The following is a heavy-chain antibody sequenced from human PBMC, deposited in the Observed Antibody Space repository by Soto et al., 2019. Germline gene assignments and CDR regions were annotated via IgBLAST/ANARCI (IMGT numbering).Heavy chain of an antibody. J-gene: IGHJ4*02. Sequence: SETLSLTCTVSGGSISSSSYYWGWIRQPPGKGLEWIGSIYYSGSTYYNPSLKSRVTISVDTSKNQFSLKLSSVTAADTAVYYCVRQKVGILWFGEFQDYWGQGTLVTVSS. CDR1: GGSISSSSYY. CDR2: IYYSGST. V-gene: IGHV4-39*01. CDR3: VRQKVGILWFGEFQDY. D-gene: IGHD3-10*01.